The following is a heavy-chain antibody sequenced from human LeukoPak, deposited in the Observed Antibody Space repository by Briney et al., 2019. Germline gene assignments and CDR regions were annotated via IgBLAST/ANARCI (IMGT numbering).Heavy chain of an antibody. J-gene: IGHJ4*02. CDR2: INQDESKK. CDR1: GFTFSNDW. Sequence: GGSLRLSCAASGFTFSNDWMCWVRQAPGKGLEWVANINQDESKKYYADSVKGRFTVSRDNAKNSLYLQMSSLTAEDTAIYYCARDHAYRADYWGQGTLVTVSS. V-gene: IGHV3-7*01. CDR3: ARDHAYRADY. D-gene: IGHD2-2*01.